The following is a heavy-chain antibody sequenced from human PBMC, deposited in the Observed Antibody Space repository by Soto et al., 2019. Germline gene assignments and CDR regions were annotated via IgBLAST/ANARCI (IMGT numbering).Heavy chain of an antibody. J-gene: IGHJ4*02. CDR3: ARDMMSLFAWFGELSD. Sequence: QVQLVQSGAEVKKPGASVKVSCKASGYTFTSYAMHWVRQAPGQRLEWMGWNNAGNGNTKYSQKFQGKVTITRDTSASTAYMELSSLRSEDTAVYYCARDMMSLFAWFGELSDWGQGTLVTVSS. CDR1: GYTFTSYA. CDR2: NNAGNGNT. D-gene: IGHD3-10*01. V-gene: IGHV1-3*01.